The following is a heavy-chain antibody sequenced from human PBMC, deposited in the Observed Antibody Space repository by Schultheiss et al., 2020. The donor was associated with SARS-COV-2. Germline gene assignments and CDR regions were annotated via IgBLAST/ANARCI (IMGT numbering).Heavy chain of an antibody. CDR3: ASLGVVVAAPPEESRP. J-gene: IGHJ5*02. Sequence: GGSLRLSCKGSGYSFTSYWISWVRQMPGKGLEWMGRIDPSDSYTNYSPSFQGHVTISADKSISTAYLQWSSLKASDTAMYYCASLGVVVAAPPEESRPWGQGTLVTVSS. D-gene: IGHD2-15*01. V-gene: IGHV5-10-1*01. CDR2: IDPSDSYT. CDR1: GYSFTSYW.